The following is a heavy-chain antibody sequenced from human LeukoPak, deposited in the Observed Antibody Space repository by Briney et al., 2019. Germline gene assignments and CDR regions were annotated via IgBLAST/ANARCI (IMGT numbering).Heavy chain of an antibody. Sequence: GGSLRLSCAASGFTFSSYWMHWVRQAPGKGLVWVSRIKSDGSTTTYADSVKGRFTISRDNAKNTLYLQMNRLRAEDTAVYYCARDRRALMDVWGQGTTVTVSS. V-gene: IGHV3-74*01. CDR3: ARDRRALMDV. CDR2: IKSDGSTT. J-gene: IGHJ6*02. CDR1: GFTFSSYW.